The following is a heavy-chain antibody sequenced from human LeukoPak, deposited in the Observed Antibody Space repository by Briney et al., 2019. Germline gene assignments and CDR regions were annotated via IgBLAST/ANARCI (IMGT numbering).Heavy chain of an antibody. CDR3: ARVGRGYDILTGYDYYFDY. CDR2: IIPIFGTA. D-gene: IGHD3-9*01. CDR1: GGTFISYA. Sequence: GASVKVSCKASGGTFISYAISWVRQAPGQGLEWMGGIIPIFGTANYAQKFQGRVTITADESTSTAYMELSSPRSEDTAVYYCARVGRGYDILTGYDYYFDYWGQGTLVTVSS. J-gene: IGHJ4*02. V-gene: IGHV1-69*13.